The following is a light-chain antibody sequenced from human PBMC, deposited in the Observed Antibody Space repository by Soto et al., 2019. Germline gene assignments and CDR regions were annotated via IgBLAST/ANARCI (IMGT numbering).Light chain of an antibody. CDR2: GAS. CDR1: QSLTIN. J-gene: IGKJ4*01. CDR3: QQYHKWPLT. Sequence: EVVMTQSPATLSVSPGEGATLSCRASQSLTINLAWYQQKPGQAPRLLIYGASTRATGVPARFSGSGSGTEFSLTISILQSEDFAVYYCQQYHKWPLTFGGGTKVEIK. V-gene: IGKV3-15*01.